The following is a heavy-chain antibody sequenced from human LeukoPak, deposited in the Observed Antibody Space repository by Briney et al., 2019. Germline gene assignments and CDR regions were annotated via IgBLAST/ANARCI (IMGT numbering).Heavy chain of an antibody. J-gene: IGHJ5*02. CDR3: ARVTFGWFDP. CDR1: GYTLTSYD. CDR2: MNPNSGNT. D-gene: IGHD3-16*01. Sequence: ASVKVSCTASGYTLTSYDINWVRQATGQGLEWMGWMNPNSGNTGYAQKFQGRVTMTRNTSISTAYMELNSLRSEDTAVYYCARVTFGWFDPWGQGTLVTVSS. V-gene: IGHV1-8*01.